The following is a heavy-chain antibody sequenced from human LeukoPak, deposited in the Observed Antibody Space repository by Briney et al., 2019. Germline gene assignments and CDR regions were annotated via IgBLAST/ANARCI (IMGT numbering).Heavy chain of an antibody. D-gene: IGHD3-22*01. CDR2: IYYSGST. J-gene: IGHJ4*02. Sequence: SSETLSLTCTVSGDSISTSSYYWGWIRQPRGKGLEWLGSIYYSGSTYYNPSRKSRVTISVDTSKKQLSLNLYSVTAADTAVFYCARSYYYDYRQIDYWGQGTLVTVSS. CDR1: GDSISTSSYY. CDR3: ARSYYYDYRQIDY. V-gene: IGHV4-39*01.